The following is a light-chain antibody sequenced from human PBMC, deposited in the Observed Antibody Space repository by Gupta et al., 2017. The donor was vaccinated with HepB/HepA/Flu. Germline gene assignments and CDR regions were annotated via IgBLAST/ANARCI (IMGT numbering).Light chain of an antibody. V-gene: IGKV1-39*01. J-gene: IGKJ1*01. CDR1: QSISNY. Sequence: DIQMTPSPSSLSASVGDIVTITCRASQSISNYLHWYRQKPGKAPNLLIYAASSLQGGVPSRFSGSGSGTDFTLTINTLQPEDFATYYCQRSFSTLWTFGQGTKVGIK. CDR3: QRSFSTLWT. CDR2: AAS.